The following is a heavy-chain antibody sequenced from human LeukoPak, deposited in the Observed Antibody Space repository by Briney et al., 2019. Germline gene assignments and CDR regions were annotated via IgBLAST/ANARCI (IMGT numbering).Heavy chain of an antibody. J-gene: IGHJ6*02. Sequence: ASVKVSRKASGYAFTDYYLHWVRQAPGQGLEWMGWISPNTGDTNYAQKFQGRVTMTSDTSITTAYMELSSLRSDDTAVYYCASPRHNWNYPDVWGQGTTVTISS. D-gene: IGHD1-7*01. V-gene: IGHV1-2*02. CDR2: ISPNTGDT. CDR1: GYAFTDYY. CDR3: ASPRHNWNYPDV.